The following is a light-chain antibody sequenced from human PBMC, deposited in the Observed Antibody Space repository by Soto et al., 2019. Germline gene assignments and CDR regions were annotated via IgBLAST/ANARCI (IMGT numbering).Light chain of an antibody. J-gene: IGLJ3*02. CDR3: WSYISGYTFVM. CDR2: DVS. CDR1: SSDY. Sequence: QSALTQPRSVSGSPGQSVTISCTGTSSDYVSWYQQHPGKAPKLMIYDVSMRPSGVPDRFSGSKSGNTASLTISGLQAEDEADYYCWSYISGYTFVMFGGGTKLTVL. V-gene: IGLV2-11*01.